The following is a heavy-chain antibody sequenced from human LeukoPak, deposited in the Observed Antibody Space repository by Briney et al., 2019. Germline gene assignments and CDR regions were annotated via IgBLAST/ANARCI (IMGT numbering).Heavy chain of an antibody. CDR1: GFTFSNYW. CDR2: IKEDGSEE. V-gene: IGHV3-7*01. Sequence: GGSLRLSCAASGFTFSNYWMNWIRQAPGKGLEWVANIKEDGSEEYYVDSVKGRFTISRDNANNSLYLQMNSLRAEDTAVYYCARDNGDYWGQGTLVTVSS. CDR3: ARDNGDY. J-gene: IGHJ4*02.